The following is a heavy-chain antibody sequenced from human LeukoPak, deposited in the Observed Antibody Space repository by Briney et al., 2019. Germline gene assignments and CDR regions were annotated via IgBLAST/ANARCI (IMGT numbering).Heavy chain of an antibody. V-gene: IGHV3-48*03. CDR3: ARVGYYDSSGTNED. CDR1: GFTFSSYE. J-gene: IGHJ4*02. D-gene: IGHD3-22*01. Sequence: GGSLRLSCAASGFTFSSYEMNWVRQAPGKGLEWVSYISSSGSTIYYADSVKGRFTISRDNAKNSLYLQMNSLRAEDTAVYYCARVGYYDSSGTNEDWGQGTLVTVSS. CDR2: ISSSGSTI.